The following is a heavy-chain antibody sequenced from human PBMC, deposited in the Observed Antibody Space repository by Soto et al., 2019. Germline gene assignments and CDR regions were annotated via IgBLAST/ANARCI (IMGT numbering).Heavy chain of an antibody. J-gene: IGHJ1*01. D-gene: IGHD3-3*01. V-gene: IGHV3-49*03. CDR1: GFTFGDYA. CDR2: IRSRAYGGTT. CDR3: TSEWLLLGDYFQY. Sequence: EVQLVESGGGLVQPGRSLRLSCTASGFTFGDYAISWLRQAPGKGLEWVGFIRSRAYGGTTEYAASVKGRFTISRDDSKSIAYLQMNSLKTEDTALYYCTSEWLLLGDYFQYWGQGTLVTVSS.